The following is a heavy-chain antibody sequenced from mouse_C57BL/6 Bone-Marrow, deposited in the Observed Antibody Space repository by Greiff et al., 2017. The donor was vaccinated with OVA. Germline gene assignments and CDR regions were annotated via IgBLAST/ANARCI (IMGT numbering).Heavy chain of an antibody. D-gene: IGHD2-4*01. Sequence: EVKLMESEGGLVQPGSSMKLSCTASGFTFSDYYMAWVRQVPEKGLEWVANINYDGSSTYYLDSLKSRFIISRDNAKNILYLQMSSLKSEDTATYYCARASIYYDYLDYWGQGTTLTVSS. V-gene: IGHV5-16*01. CDR2: INYDGSST. J-gene: IGHJ2*01. CDR1: GFTFSDYY. CDR3: ARASIYYDYLDY.